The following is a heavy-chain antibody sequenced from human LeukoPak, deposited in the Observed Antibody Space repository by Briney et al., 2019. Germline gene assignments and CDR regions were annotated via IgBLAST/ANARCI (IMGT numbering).Heavy chain of an antibody. D-gene: IGHD2-15*01. CDR3: ARELGCSGGSCYSRSQNWFDP. V-gene: IGHV4-31*03. CDR2: IYYSGST. J-gene: IGHJ5*02. CDR1: GGSISSGGYY. Sequence: SETLSLTCTVSGGSISSGGYYWSWIRQHPGKGLEWIGYIYYSGSTYYNPSLKSRVTISVDTSKNQFSLKLSSVTPEDTAVYYCARELGCSGGSCYSRSQNWFDPWGQGTLVTVSS.